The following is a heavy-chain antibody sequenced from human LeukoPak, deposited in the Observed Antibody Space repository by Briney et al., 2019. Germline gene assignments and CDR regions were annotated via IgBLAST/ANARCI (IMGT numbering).Heavy chain of an antibody. V-gene: IGHV4-59*12. CDR3: ARGSPTDGSAYLVY. CDR2: IYYSGST. Sequence: SETLSLTCTVSGGSISYYYWSWIRQPPGKGLEWIGYIYYSGSTNYNPSLKSRVTMSLDTSKNQFSLKLSSVTAADTAVYYCARGSPTDGSAYLVYWGQGILVTVSS. CDR1: GGSISYYY. J-gene: IGHJ4*02. D-gene: IGHD3-22*01.